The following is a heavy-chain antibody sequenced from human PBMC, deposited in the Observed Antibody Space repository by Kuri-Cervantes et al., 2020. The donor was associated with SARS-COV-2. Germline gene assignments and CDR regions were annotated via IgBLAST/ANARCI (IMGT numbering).Heavy chain of an antibody. J-gene: IGHJ6*02. D-gene: IGHD2-2*01. Sequence: LSLTCAASGFSFSDHYMDWVRQAPGKGLEWVGRIRNEVNSYTTEYAASVKGRFTISRADSQNSLFLQMNSLKTEDTAVYYCSACGSTDCYNYYYYGLDVWGQGTTVIVSS. V-gene: IGHV3-72*01. CDR2: IRNEVNSYTT. CDR3: SACGSTDCYNYYYYGLDV. CDR1: GFSFSDHY.